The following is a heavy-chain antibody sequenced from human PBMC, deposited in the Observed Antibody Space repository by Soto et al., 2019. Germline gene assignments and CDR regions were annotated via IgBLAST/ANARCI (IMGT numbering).Heavy chain of an antibody. J-gene: IGHJ4*02. V-gene: IGHV3-30*18. CDR3: AKEFVQYSSGWFFDF. CDR1: GFTFSTYG. Sequence: QVQLVESGGGVGQPGTSLRLSCAASGFTFSTYGMQWVRQAPGKGLEWVAVTSFDGGTKYYVDSVKGRFTVSRDNSENTLYLQMNSLRAEDTAIYYCAKEFVQYSSGWFFDFRGQGTLVSVSS. CDR2: TSFDGGTK. D-gene: IGHD6-19*01.